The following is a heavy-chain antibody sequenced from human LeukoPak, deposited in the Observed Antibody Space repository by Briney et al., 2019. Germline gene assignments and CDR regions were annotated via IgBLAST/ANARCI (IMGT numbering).Heavy chain of an antibody. CDR3: AKDRIRGSYYFDY. J-gene: IGHJ4*02. CDR2: ISSSSSYI. D-gene: IGHD2-15*01. V-gene: IGHV3-21*01. CDR1: GFTFSSYS. Sequence: SGGSLRLSCAASGFTFSSYSMNWVRQAPGKGLEWVSSISSSSSYIYYADSVKGRFTISRDNAKNSLYLQMNSLRAEDTAVYYCAKDRIRGSYYFDYWGQGTLVTVSS.